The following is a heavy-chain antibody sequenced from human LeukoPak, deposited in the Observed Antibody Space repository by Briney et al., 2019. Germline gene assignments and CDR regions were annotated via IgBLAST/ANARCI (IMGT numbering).Heavy chain of an antibody. J-gene: IGHJ5*02. CDR2: FNHSSST. CDR1: GGSFSGYY. D-gene: IGHD4-17*01. Sequence: SETLSLTCAVWGGSFSGYYWSWIPQPPGKGLEWIGEFNHSSSTNCSTYHNRRVTISVDTSKNQFSLKLTSVTAADTAVYYCARGATVTTKIEYNWFDPWGQGTLVTVSS. CDR3: ARGATVTTKIEYNWFDP. V-gene: IGHV4-34*01.